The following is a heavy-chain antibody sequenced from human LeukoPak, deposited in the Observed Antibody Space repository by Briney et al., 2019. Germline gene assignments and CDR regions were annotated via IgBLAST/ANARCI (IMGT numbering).Heavy chain of an antibody. CDR3: ARGDINFDY. J-gene: IGHJ4*02. Sequence: ASVKVSCKASGYTFTSYYMHWVRQAPGQGLEWMGIINPSGGSTSYAQKLQGRVTMTTDTSTSTAYMELRSLRSDDTAVYYCARGDINFDYWGQGTLVTVSS. D-gene: IGHD3-10*01. CDR1: GYTFTSYY. CDR2: INPSGGST. V-gene: IGHV1-46*01.